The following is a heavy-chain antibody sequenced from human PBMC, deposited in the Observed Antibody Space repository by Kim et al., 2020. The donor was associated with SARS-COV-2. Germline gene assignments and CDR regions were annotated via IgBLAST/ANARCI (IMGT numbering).Heavy chain of an antibody. V-gene: IGHV4-31*02. Sequence: NPSLKSRVTISVDTSKNQFSLKLSSVTAADTAVYYCARGGAAAGPDLGDYWGQGTLVTVSS. J-gene: IGHJ4*02. D-gene: IGHD6-13*01. CDR3: ARGGAAAGPDLGDY.